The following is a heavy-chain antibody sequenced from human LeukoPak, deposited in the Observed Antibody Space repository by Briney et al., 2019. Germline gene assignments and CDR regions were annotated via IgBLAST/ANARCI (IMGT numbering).Heavy chain of an antibody. V-gene: IGHV3-21*01. D-gene: IGHD1-26*01. CDR1: GFTFSSYS. Sequence: GGSLRLSCAASGFTFSSYSMNWVRQAPGKGLEWVSSISSSSSYIYYADSVKGRFTISRDNAKNSLYLQMNSLRAEDTAVYYCASVAGATSSFDYWGQGTLVTVSS. CDR3: ASVAGATSSFDY. CDR2: ISSSSSYI. J-gene: IGHJ4*02.